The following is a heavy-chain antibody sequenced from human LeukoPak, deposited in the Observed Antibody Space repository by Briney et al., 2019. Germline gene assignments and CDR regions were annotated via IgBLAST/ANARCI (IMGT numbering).Heavy chain of an antibody. CDR3: GRDRYDILAGYNPLGAVDI. CDR2: INSDETTT. CDR1: GFTLSNYW. Sequence: GGSLRLSCAASGFTLSNYWMHWVRQAPGKGLVWVSRINSDETTTNYADSVKGRFTISRGNAKNTLYLQMNSLRAEDTAIYYCGRDRYDILAGYNPLGAVDIWGQGTMATVSS. J-gene: IGHJ3*02. V-gene: IGHV3-74*01. D-gene: IGHD3-9*01.